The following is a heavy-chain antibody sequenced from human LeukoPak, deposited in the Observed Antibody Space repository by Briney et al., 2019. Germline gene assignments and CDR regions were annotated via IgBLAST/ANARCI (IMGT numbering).Heavy chain of an antibody. D-gene: IGHD6-13*01. CDR3: ARVLDSSFDY. CDR2: IYTSGST. Sequence: SETLSLTCTVSGGSISSGSYYWSWIRQPAGKGLEWIGRIYTSGSTNYNPSLKSRVTISVDTSKNQFSLKLSSVTAADTAVYYCARVLDSSFDYWGQGTLVTVSS. CDR1: GGSISSGSYY. V-gene: IGHV4-61*02. J-gene: IGHJ4*02.